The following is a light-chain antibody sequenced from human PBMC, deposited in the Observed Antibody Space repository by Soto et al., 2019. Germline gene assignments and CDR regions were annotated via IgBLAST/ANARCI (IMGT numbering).Light chain of an antibody. CDR3: ETWDSNTLWV. CDR1: SGHSSYI. CDR2: LEGSGSY. V-gene: IGLV4-60*02. J-gene: IGLJ3*02. Sequence: QSVLTQSSSASVSLGSSVKLTCTLSSGHSSYIIAWHQQQPGKAPRYLMKLEGSGSYNKGSGVPDRFSGSSSGADRYLTISNLQFEDEADYYCETWDSNTLWVFGGGTKLTVL.